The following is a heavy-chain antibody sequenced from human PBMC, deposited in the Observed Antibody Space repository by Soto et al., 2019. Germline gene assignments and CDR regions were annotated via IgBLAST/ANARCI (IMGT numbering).Heavy chain of an antibody. V-gene: IGHV1-18*01. CDR1: GYTFTSYG. CDR2: ISAYNGNT. Sequence: GASVKVSCKASGYTFTSYGISWLRQAPGQGLEWMGWISAYNGNTNYAQKFQGRVTITRDTSASTAYMELTSLGSEDTAVYHCARGYCSSTSCQYYFDFWGQGTLVTV. D-gene: IGHD2-2*01. CDR3: ARGYCSSTSCQYYFDF. J-gene: IGHJ4*02.